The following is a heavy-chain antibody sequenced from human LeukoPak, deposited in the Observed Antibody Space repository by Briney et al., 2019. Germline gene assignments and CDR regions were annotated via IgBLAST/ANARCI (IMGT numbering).Heavy chain of an antibody. CDR1: GGSISSHY. V-gene: IGHV4-59*11. J-gene: IGHJ4*02. CDR2: IYYSGST. Sequence: SETLSLTCTVSGGSISSHYWSWIRQPPGKGLEWIGYIYYSGSTNYNPSLKSRVTISVDTSKNQFSLKLSSVTAADTAVYYCARTVPAAEYYFDYWGQGTLVTVSS. D-gene: IGHD2-2*01. CDR3: ARTVPAAEYYFDY.